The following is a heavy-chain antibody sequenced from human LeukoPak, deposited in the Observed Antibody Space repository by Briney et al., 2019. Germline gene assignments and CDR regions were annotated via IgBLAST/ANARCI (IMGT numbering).Heavy chain of an antibody. CDR2: ISSNGGST. V-gene: IGHV3-64*04. CDR1: GFTFSSYA. J-gene: IGHJ3*02. CDR3: AKDFVGVIPDAFDI. Sequence: GGSLRLSCSASGFTFSSYAMHWVRQAPGKGLEYVSAISSNGGSTYYADSVKGRFTVSRDNSKNTLFLQMNSLRAEDTAVYYCAKDFVGVIPDAFDIWGQGTMVTVSS. D-gene: IGHD3-10*01.